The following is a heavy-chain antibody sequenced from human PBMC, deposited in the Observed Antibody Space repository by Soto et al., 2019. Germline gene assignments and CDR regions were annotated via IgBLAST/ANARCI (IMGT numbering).Heavy chain of an antibody. J-gene: IGHJ2*01. CDR1: GFTFSSYS. Sequence: GGSLRLSCAASGFTFSSYSMNWVRQAPGKGLEWVSSISSSSSYIYYADSVKGRFTISRDNAKNSLYLQMNSLRAEDTAVYYCARALASHWSFDLWGRGILVTVSS. CDR2: ISSSSSYI. CDR3: ARALASHWSFDL. V-gene: IGHV3-21*01. D-gene: IGHD2-21*01.